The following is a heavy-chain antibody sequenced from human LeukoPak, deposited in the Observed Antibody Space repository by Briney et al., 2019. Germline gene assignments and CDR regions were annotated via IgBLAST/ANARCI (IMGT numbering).Heavy chain of an antibody. J-gene: IGHJ4*02. Sequence: ASVKVSCKTSGYNFISYYMHWVRQAPGQGLEWMGIINPSGGSTSYAQKFQDRVTMTRDTSTSTVYMELSSLKSEDTAVYYCARGLPELAYCGGDCYPPSDYWGQGTLVTVSS. CDR1: GYNFISYY. V-gene: IGHV1-46*01. CDR3: ARGLPELAYCGGDCYPPSDY. CDR2: INPSGGST. D-gene: IGHD2-21*02.